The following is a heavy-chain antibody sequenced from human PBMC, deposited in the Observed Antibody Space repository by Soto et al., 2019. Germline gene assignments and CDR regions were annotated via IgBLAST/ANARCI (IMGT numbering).Heavy chain of an antibody. CDR3: ARRYGSAIAH. Sequence: QVQLQESGPGLVKPSETLSLTCTVSGGTISSWYWSWIRQPPGKGLEWIGYIYYSGSTNCNPSLKSRVTIPVDTSKNQSSLKLSSVTAADTAVYYCARRYGSAIAHWGQGTLVTVSS. V-gene: IGHV4-59*08. D-gene: IGHD1-26*01. J-gene: IGHJ4*02. CDR1: GGTISSWY. CDR2: IYYSGST.